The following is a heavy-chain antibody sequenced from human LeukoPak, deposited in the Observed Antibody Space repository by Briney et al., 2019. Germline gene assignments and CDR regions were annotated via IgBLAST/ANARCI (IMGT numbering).Heavy chain of an antibody. CDR3: ARVYGGNSQGAFDI. CDR1: GGSISSYY. J-gene: IGHJ3*02. CDR2: IYYSGST. D-gene: IGHD4-23*01. Sequence: SETLSLTCAVYGGSISSYYWSWIRQPPGKGLEWIGYIYYSGSTNYNPSLKSRVTISVDTSKNQFSLKLSSVTAADTAVYYCARVYGGNSQGAFDIWGQGTMVTVSS. V-gene: IGHV4-59*01.